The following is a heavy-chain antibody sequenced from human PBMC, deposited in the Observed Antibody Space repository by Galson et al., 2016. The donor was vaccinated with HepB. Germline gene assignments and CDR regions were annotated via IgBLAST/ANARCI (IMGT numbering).Heavy chain of an antibody. CDR3: ARSSASRNGYFDY. J-gene: IGHJ4*01. D-gene: IGHD2-8*01. Sequence: ETLSLTCTVFGGSVSNPYCFWGWVRQPPGKGLEWIGLIYYSGDTHYSPSLESRVTMSVDTSKNQFSLKLTSVTVADTSLYFFARSSASRNGYFDYWGRGALVTVSS. V-gene: IGHV4-39*01. CDR1: GGSVSNPYCF. CDR2: IYYSGDT.